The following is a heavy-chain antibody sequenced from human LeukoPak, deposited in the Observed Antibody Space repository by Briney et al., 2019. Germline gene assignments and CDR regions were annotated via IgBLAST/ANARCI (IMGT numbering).Heavy chain of an antibody. CDR2: INPNSGGT. CDR3: ARDSGYSSSSVDY. J-gene: IGHJ4*02. D-gene: IGHD6-6*01. CDR1: GYTFTGYY. V-gene: IGHV1-2*02. Sequence: ASVKVSCKASGYTFTGYYMHWVRQAPGQGLEWMGWINPNSGGTNYAQKFQGRVTMTRGTSISTAYMELSRLRSDDTAVYYCARDSGYSSSSVDYWGQGTLVTVSS.